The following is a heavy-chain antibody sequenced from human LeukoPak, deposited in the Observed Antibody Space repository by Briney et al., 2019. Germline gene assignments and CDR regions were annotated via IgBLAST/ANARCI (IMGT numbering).Heavy chain of an antibody. CDR1: GFTFSSYA. Sequence: GGSLRLSCAASGFTFSSYAMSWVRQAPGKGLEWVSAISSSGSTIYYADSVKGRFTISRDNAKNSLYLQMNSLRAEDTALYYCARVPRGGIYYFDYWGQGTLVTVSS. CDR3: ARVPRGGIYYFDY. J-gene: IGHJ4*02. CDR2: ISSSGSTI. D-gene: IGHD2-21*01. V-gene: IGHV3-21*04.